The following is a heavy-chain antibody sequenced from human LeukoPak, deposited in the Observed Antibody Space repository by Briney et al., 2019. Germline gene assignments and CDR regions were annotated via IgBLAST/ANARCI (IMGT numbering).Heavy chain of an antibody. V-gene: IGHV3-30*02. CDR1: GFAFSTYG. CDR2: IRSDGSHD. CDR3: AKDARSFDWLYDH. J-gene: IGHJ4*02. D-gene: IGHD3-9*01. Sequence: GGSLRLSCVTSGFAFSTYGMHWVRQAPGKGPEWVAYIRSDGSHDSYADSVTGRFTISRDNSKNTLYLQMNSLRIEDTSMYYCAKDARSFDWLYDHWGQGILVTVSS.